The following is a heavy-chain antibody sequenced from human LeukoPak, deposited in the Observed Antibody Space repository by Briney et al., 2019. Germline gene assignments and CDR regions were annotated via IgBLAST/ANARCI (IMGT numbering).Heavy chain of an antibody. V-gene: IGHV3-21*01. CDR1: GFIFSRNS. CDR2: ISSSSSYI. CDR3: ARWGYGSGRPSSQYYYYYYMDV. Sequence: PGGSLRLSCAASGFIFSRNSMNWVRQAPGKGLEWVSSISSSSSYIYYADSVKGRFTISRDNAKNSLYLQMNSLRAEDTAVYYCARWGYGSGRPSSQYYYYYYMDVWGKGTTVTVSS. J-gene: IGHJ6*03. D-gene: IGHD3-10*01.